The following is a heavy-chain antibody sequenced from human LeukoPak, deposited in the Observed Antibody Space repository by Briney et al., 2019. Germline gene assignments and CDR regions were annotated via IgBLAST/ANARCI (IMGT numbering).Heavy chain of an antibody. CDR3: ARGNRYYDSSAYLAWESFQH. Sequence: GGSLRLSCAASGFTFSSYWMSWVRQAPGKGLEWVANIKQDGSEKYYVDSVKGRFTISRDNAKNSLYLQMNSLRAEDTAVYYCARGNRYYDSSAYLAWESFQHWGQGTLVTVSS. CDR2: IKQDGSEK. CDR1: GFTFSSYW. J-gene: IGHJ1*01. V-gene: IGHV3-7*01. D-gene: IGHD3-22*01.